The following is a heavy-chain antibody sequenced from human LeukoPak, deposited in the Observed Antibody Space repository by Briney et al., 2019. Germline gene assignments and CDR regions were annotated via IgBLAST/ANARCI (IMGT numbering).Heavy chain of an antibody. V-gene: IGHV3-49*03. J-gene: IGHJ4*02. D-gene: IGHD6-19*01. CDR1: GFTFGDRA. CDR3: TRGTYSSGWFDFDY. CDR2: IRSRPYGGTA. Sequence: GGSLRLSCTCSGFTFGDRAMSWSRQAPGKGLEWVGFIRSRPYGGTAEFAASAKGRFSISRDDSKNIAYLQMNSLKTEDTAVYYCTRGTYSSGWFDFDYWGQGTLVTVSS.